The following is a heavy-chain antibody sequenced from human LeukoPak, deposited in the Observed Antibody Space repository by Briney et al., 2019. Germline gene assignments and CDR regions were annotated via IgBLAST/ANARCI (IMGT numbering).Heavy chain of an antibody. CDR2: ISYSGST. CDR1: GDSISSYH. D-gene: IGHD3-16*01. J-gene: IGHJ4*02. V-gene: IGHV4-59*01. Sequence: SETLPLTCTVSGDSISSYHWSWIRQPPGKGLEWIGYISYSGSTNCNPSLKSRVTISLDTSKNQFSLKLSSVTASDTAVYYCARVGRGDYVWGSYSFDYWGQGTLVTVSS. CDR3: ARVGRGDYVWGSYSFDY.